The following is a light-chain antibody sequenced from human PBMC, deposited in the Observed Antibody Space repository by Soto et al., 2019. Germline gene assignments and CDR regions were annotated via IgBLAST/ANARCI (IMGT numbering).Light chain of an antibody. CDR1: QSVSTN. Sequence: EIVMTQSPATLSVSPGERATLSCRASQSVSTNLVWYQQKPGQAPRLLIYGPSTMATGIPARFSGSGSGTEFTLTISSLQSEDLAIYYCQQYNNWPPWSFGQGTKVEI. CDR3: QQYNNWPPWS. J-gene: IGKJ1*01. V-gene: IGKV3-15*01. CDR2: GPS.